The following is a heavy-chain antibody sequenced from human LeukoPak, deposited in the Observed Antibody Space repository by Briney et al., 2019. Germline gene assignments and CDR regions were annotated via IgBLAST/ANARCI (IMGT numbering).Heavy chain of an antibody. CDR2: ISGSGDNT. CDR1: AFTFSSYA. Sequence: PGGSLRLSCAASAFTFSSYAMSWVRQAPGKGLQWVSSISGSGDNTYYADSVKGRFTISRDNSKNTLYLQMNSLRADDTAIYYCAKGASGWYGYSFDIWGQGTMVTVSS. J-gene: IGHJ3*02. D-gene: IGHD6-19*01. CDR3: AKGASGWYGYSFDI. V-gene: IGHV3-23*01.